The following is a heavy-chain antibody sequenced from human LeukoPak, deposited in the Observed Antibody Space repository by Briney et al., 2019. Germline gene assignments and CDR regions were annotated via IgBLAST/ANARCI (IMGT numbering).Heavy chain of an antibody. D-gene: IGHD6-13*01. CDR3: AREPEAAAGKIDY. J-gene: IGHJ4*02. CDR2: IYYSGRA. Sequence: SSETLSLTCTVSGGSISSGGYYWSWVRQHPGKGLEWIGYIYYSGRAYYNPSLKSRVTISVDTSKNQFSLKLSSVTAADADVYYCAREPEAAAGKIDYWGQGTLVTVSS. V-gene: IGHV4-31*03. CDR1: GGSISSGGYY.